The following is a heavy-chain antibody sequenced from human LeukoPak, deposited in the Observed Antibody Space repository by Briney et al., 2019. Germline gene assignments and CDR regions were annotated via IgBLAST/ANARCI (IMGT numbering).Heavy chain of an antibody. V-gene: IGHV1-46*01. Sequence: ASAKVSCKASGYTFTSYYMHWVRQAPGQGLEWMGIINPSGGSTSYAQKFQGRVTMTRDTSTSTVYMELSSLRSEDTAVYYCARALRGGDVVVPVPFDPWGQGTLVTVSS. J-gene: IGHJ5*02. CDR1: GYTFTSYY. CDR2: INPSGGST. CDR3: ARALRGGDVVVPVPFDP. D-gene: IGHD2-2*01.